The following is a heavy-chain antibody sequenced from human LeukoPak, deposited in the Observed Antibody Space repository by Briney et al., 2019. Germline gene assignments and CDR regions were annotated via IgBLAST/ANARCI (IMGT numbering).Heavy chain of an antibody. Sequence: ASVKVSCKASGYTFTSYYMHWVRQAPGQGLEWMGIINPSGGSTSHAQKFQGRVTMTRDTSTSTVYMELSSLRSEDTAVYYCAREEAAGQYYYYYYHMDVWGKGTTVTVSS. D-gene: IGHD6-13*01. CDR3: AREEAAGQYYYYYYHMDV. CDR2: INPSGGST. CDR1: GYTFTSYY. J-gene: IGHJ6*03. V-gene: IGHV1-46*01.